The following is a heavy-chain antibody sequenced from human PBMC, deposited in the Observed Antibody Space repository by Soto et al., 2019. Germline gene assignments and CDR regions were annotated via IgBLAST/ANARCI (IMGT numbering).Heavy chain of an antibody. J-gene: IGHJ6*02. CDR2: IIPIFGTA. D-gene: IGHD3-9*01. Sequence: SVKVSCKASGGTFSSYAISWVRQAPGQGLEWMGGIIPIFGTANYAQKFQGRVTITADESTSTAYMELSSLRSEDTAAYYCARVDGPYYDILTGYYTGYYYYGMDVWGQGTTVTVSS. CDR1: GGTFSSYA. CDR3: ARVDGPYYDILTGYYTGYYYYGMDV. V-gene: IGHV1-69*13.